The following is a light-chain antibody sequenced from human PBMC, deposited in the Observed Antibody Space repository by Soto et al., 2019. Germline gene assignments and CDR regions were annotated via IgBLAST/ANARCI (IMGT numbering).Light chain of an antibody. CDR3: SSYTSTSTLV. CDR2: DVR. Sequence: QSALTQPASVSGSPGQSITISCTGTSSDVGGYNYVSWYQHHPGKAPKLMIYDVRHRPSGVSNRFSGSKSGNTASLTISGLQAEDEADYYCSSYTSTSTLVFGGGTQLTVL. V-gene: IGLV2-14*03. CDR1: SSDVGGYNY. J-gene: IGLJ2*01.